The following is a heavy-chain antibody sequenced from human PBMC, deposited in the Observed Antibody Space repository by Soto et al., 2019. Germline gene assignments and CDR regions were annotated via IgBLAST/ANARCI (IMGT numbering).Heavy chain of an antibody. CDR1: GFTFSGSA. J-gene: IGHJ4*02. D-gene: IGHD2-2*01. CDR3: TMPLRTSHSTPFGY. CDR2: IRSKANSYAT. Sequence: GGSLRLSCAASGFTFSGSAMHWVRQASGKGLEWVGRIRSKANSYATAYAASVKGRFTISRDDSKNTAYLQMNSLKTEDTAVYYCTMPLRTSHSTPFGYWGQGTLVTVSS. V-gene: IGHV3-73*01.